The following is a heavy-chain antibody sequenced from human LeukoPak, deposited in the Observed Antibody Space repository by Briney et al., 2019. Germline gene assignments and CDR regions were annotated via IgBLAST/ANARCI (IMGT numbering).Heavy chain of an antibody. CDR2: ISYDGSNK. J-gene: IGHJ4*02. CDR1: GFTFSSYG. V-gene: IGHV3-30*18. CDR3: AKGGYSGSYYFDY. D-gene: IGHD1-26*01. Sequence: PGGSLRLSCAASGFTFSSYGIHWVRQAPGKGLEWVAVISYDGSNKYYADSVKGRFTISRDNSKNTLYLQMNSLRAEDTAVYYCAKGGYSGSYYFDYWGQGTLVTVSS.